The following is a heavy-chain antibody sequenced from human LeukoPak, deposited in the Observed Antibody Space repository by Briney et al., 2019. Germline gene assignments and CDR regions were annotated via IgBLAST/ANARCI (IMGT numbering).Heavy chain of an antibody. CDR2: ISSRSSYI. Sequence: GGSLRLSCAASGFTFSSYSMNWVRQAPGKGLEWVSSISSRSSYIYYADSVKGRFTISRDNAKNSLYLQMNSLRAEDTAVYYCARDWDSSGPYYFDYWGQGTLVTVSS. J-gene: IGHJ4*02. D-gene: IGHD6-19*01. CDR1: GFTFSSYS. CDR3: ARDWDSSGPYYFDY. V-gene: IGHV3-21*01.